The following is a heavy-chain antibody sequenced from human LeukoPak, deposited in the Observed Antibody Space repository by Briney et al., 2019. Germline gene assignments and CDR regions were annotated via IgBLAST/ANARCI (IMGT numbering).Heavy chain of an antibody. Sequence: PSETLSLTCTVSGGSISSSSYYWGWIRQPPGKGLEWIGSIYYSGSTYYNPSLKSRVTISVDTSKNQFSLKLSSVTAADTAVYYCARGEAVAVEDYFDYWGQGTLVTVSS. V-gene: IGHV4-39*07. CDR3: ARGEAVAVEDYFDY. CDR2: IYYSGST. J-gene: IGHJ4*02. D-gene: IGHD6-19*01. CDR1: GGSISSSSYY.